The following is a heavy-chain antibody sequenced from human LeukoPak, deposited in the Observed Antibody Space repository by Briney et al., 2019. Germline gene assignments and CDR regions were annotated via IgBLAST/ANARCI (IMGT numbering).Heavy chain of an antibody. V-gene: IGHV3-23*01. J-gene: IGHJ3*02. CDR1: GFTFDDYA. D-gene: IGHD3-22*01. Sequence: GGSLRLSCAASGFTFDDYAMHWVRQAPGKGLEWVSAISGSGGSTYYADSVKGRFTISRDNSKNTLYLQMNSLRAEDTAVYYCAKPRRMIVVVPDAFDIWGQGTMVTVSS. CDR3: AKPRRMIVVVPDAFDI. CDR2: ISGSGGST.